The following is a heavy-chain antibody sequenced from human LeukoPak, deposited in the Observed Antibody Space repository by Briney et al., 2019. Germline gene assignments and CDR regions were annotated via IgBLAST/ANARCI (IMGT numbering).Heavy chain of an antibody. V-gene: IGHV3-9*01. D-gene: IGHD6-13*01. J-gene: IGHJ5*02. CDR2: ISWNSGSI. CDR1: GFTFDDYA. Sequence: GGSLRLSCAASGFTFDDYAMHWVRQAPGKGLEWVSGISWNSGSIGYADSVKGRFTISRDNAKNSLYLQMNSLRAEDTVLYYCAKDSRYSSSSRFDPWGQGTLVTVSS. CDR3: AKDSRYSSSSRFDP.